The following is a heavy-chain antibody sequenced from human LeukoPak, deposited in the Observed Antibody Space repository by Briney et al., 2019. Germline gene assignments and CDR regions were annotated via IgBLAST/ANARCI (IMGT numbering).Heavy chain of an antibody. V-gene: IGHV1-24*01. J-gene: IGHJ4*02. CDR3: ATANDRDIVLVPAPFDY. Sequence: GASVKVSCKVSGYTLTELSMHWVRQAPGKGLEWMGGFDPEDGETIYAQKFQGRVTMTEDTSTDTAYMELSSLRSEDTAMYYCATANDRDIVLVPAPFDYWGQGTLVTVSS. D-gene: IGHD2-2*01. CDR1: GYTLTELS. CDR2: FDPEDGET.